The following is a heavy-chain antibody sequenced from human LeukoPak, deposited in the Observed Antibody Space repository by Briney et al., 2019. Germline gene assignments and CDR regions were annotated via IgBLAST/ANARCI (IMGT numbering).Heavy chain of an antibody. CDR1: GGTFSGYY. Sequence: PSETLSLTCAVYGGTFSGYYWSWIRQPPGKGLEWIGEINHSGSTNYNPSLESRVTISVDTSKNQFSLKLSSVTAADTAVYYCARHGRVFGVVRASQKTNAFDIWGQGTMVTVSS. D-gene: IGHD3-3*01. J-gene: IGHJ3*02. CDR2: INHSGST. CDR3: ARHGRVFGVVRASQKTNAFDI. V-gene: IGHV4-34*01.